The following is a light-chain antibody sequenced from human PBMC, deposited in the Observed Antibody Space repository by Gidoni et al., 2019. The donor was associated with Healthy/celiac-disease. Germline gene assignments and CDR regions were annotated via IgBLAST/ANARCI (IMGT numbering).Light chain of an antibody. CDR2: NNN. CDR3: AAWDDSLNGVV. CDR1: SSNIVSNT. J-gene: IGLJ2*01. V-gene: IGLV1-44*01. Sequence: QSVLTQPPSESGNPGQRVTISCSGSSSNIVSNTVNWYKQHPGTAPTLLIYNNNQRPPGVPDRFSGSKSGTSASLAISGLQSEDEADYYCAAWDDSLNGVVFGGGTKLTVL.